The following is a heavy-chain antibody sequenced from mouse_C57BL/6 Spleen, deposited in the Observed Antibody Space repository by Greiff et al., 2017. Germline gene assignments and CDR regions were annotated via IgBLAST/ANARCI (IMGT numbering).Heavy chain of an antibody. CDR3: ASDNLGRFDY. CDR2: IYPGSGNT. J-gene: IGHJ2*01. V-gene: IGHV1-66*01. CDR1: GYSFTSYY. Sequence: QVQLQQSGPELVKPGASVKISCKASGYSFTSYYIHWVKQRPGQGLEWIGWIYPGSGNTKYNETFKGKATLTADTSASTDYMQLSSLTSEDSAVYYCASDNLGRFDYWGQGTTLTVSS. D-gene: IGHD4-1*01.